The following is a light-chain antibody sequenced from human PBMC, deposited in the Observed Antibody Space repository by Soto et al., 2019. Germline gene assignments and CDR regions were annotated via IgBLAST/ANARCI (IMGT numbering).Light chain of an antibody. J-gene: IGLJ3*02. Sequence: QLVLTQPPSASGTPGQRVTISCSGSSSNIGSNYVYWYQQLPGTAPKLLTYSNNQRPSGVPDRFSGSKSGTSASLAISGLRSEDEADYYCAAWDDSLSGWVFGGGTKLTVL. CDR2: SNN. CDR3: AAWDDSLSGWV. V-gene: IGLV1-47*02. CDR1: SSNIGSNY.